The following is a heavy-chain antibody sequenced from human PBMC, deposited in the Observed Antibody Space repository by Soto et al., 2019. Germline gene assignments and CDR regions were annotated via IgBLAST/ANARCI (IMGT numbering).Heavy chain of an antibody. D-gene: IGHD3-3*01. CDR3: ARHVKGDYDFWSGLNWFDP. CDR2: IYYSGNT. V-gene: IGHV4-39*01. CDR1: GGSISSSSYY. J-gene: IGHJ5*02. Sequence: QSQTLSLTCTVSGGSISSSSYYWGWIRQPPGKGLEWIGSIYYSGNTYYNPSLKTRVTISVDTSKNQFSLKLSSVTAADTAVYYCARHVKGDYDFWSGLNWFDPWGQGTLVTVSS.